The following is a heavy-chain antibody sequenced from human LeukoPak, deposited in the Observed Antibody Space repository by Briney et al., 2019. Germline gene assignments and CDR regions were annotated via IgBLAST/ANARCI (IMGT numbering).Heavy chain of an antibody. CDR3: ARAGPGYSYGYTPFSFDS. CDR1: GASVRGYY. J-gene: IGHJ4*02. Sequence: SSETLSLTCTVSGASVRGYYWSWIRQPPGKGLEWIGYIHYTGNTNYNPSLKSRVTISVDTSKNQFSLKLSSVTAADTAVYYCARAGPGYSYGYTPFSFDSWGQGTLVTVSS. V-gene: IGHV4-59*02. CDR2: IHYTGNT. D-gene: IGHD5-18*01.